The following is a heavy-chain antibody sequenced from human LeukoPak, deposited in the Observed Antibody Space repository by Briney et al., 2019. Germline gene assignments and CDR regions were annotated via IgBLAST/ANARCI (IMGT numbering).Heavy chain of an antibody. CDR1: GFTFSSYA. CDR2: ISYDGSNK. J-gene: IGHJ4*02. CDR3: ARAPITMIDY. D-gene: IGHD3-22*01. V-gene: IGHV3-30-3*01. Sequence: GGSLSLSCAASGFTFSSYAMHWVRQAPGKGLEWVAVISYDGSNKYYADSVKGRFTISRDNSKNTLYLQMNSLRAEDTAVYYCARAPITMIDYWGQGTLVTVSS.